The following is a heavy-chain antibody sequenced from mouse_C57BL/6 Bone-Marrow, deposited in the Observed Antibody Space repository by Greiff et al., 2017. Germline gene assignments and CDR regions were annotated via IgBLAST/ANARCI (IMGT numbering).Heavy chain of an antibody. CDR3: TTGQELPYFDY. D-gene: IGHD2-1*01. CDR2: IDPENGDT. V-gene: IGHV14-4*01. Sequence: EVKLQQSGAELVRPGASVKLSCTASGFNIKDDYMHWVKQRPEQGLEWIGWIDPENGDTEYASKFQGKATITADTSSNTAYLQLSSLTSEDTAVYYCTTGQELPYFDYWGQGTTLTVSS. J-gene: IGHJ2*01. CDR1: GFNIKDDY.